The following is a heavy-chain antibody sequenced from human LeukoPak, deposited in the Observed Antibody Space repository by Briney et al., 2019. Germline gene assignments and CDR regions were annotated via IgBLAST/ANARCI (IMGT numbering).Heavy chain of an antibody. CDR3: ARAIAVAGTDYFDY. D-gene: IGHD6-19*01. CDR2: IYPGDSDT. Sequence: GESLKISCKGSGYSFPIFWIGWVRPVPGKGLDWMGIIYPGDSDTRYSPSFRGQVTISADKTISTAYLQWSSLEASDTAMYYCARAIAVAGTDYFDYWGQGTLVTVSS. J-gene: IGHJ4*02. CDR1: GYSFPIFW. V-gene: IGHV5-51*01.